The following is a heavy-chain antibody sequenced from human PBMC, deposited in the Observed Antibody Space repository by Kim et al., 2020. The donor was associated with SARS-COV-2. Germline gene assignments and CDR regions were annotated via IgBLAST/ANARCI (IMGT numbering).Heavy chain of an antibody. CDR1: GYSISSGYY. J-gene: IGHJ3*02. D-gene: IGHD3-10*01. V-gene: IGHV4-38-2*02. CDR3: ARDGWFGESSTGRHEPFDI. CDR2: IYRSGST. Sequence: SETLSLTCTVSGYSISSGYYWGWIRQTPGMGLEWIGGIYRSGSTYYNPSLKSRVTISVDTSKNQLSLKLSSVTAADTAMYYCARDGWFGESSTGRHEPFDIWGQGTMVTVSS.